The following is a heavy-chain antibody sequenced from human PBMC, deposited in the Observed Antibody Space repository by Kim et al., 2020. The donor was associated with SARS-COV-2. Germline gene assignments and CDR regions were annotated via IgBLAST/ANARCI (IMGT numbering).Heavy chain of an antibody. CDR1: GYTFTSYY. CDR2: INPSGGST. V-gene: IGHV1-46*01. D-gene: IGHD4-17*01. CDR3: AREKMTTVTTKLFDY. J-gene: IGHJ4*02. Sequence: ASVKVSCKASGYTFTSYYMHWVRQAPGQGLEWMGIINPSGGSTSYAQKFQGRVTMTRDTSTSTVYMEMSSLRSEDTAGYYCAREKMTTVTTKLFDYWGQGTLVTVSS.